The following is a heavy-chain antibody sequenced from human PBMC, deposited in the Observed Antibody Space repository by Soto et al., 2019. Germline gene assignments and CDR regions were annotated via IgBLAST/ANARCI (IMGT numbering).Heavy chain of an antibody. Sequence: QVQLQESGPGLVKPSETLSLTCTVSGGSVSSGSYYWSWIRQPPGKGLEWIGYIYYSGSTNYNPSLKSRGTISVDTSKNQFSLKLSSVTAADTAVYYCARSRRGVPAAQMAFDPWGQGTLVTVSS. D-gene: IGHD2-2*01. V-gene: IGHV4-61*01. CDR2: IYYSGST. CDR1: GGSVSSGSYY. CDR3: ARSRRGVPAAQMAFDP. J-gene: IGHJ5*02.